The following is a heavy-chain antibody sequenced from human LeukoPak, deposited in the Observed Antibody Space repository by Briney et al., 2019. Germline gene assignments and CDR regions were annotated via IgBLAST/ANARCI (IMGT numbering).Heavy chain of an antibody. Sequence: PGGSLRLSCVASGFTFSHYGMHWVRQAPGKGLEWVAAISGSGGSTYYADSVKGRFTISRDNSKNTLYLQMNSLRAEDTAVYYCARDLQRGGIDYWGQGTLVTVSS. D-gene: IGHD3-16*01. J-gene: IGHJ4*02. V-gene: IGHV3-23*01. CDR3: ARDLQRGGIDY. CDR2: ISGSGGST. CDR1: GFTFSHYG.